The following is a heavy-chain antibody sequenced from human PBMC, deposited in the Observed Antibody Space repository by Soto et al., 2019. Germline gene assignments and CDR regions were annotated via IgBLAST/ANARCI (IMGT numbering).Heavy chain of an antibody. CDR2: ISYDGSNK. CDR1: GFTFSSYA. Sequence: QVQLVESGGGVVQPGRSLRLSCAASGFTFSSYAMHWVRQAPGKGLEWVAVISYDGSNKYYADSVKGRFTISRDNSKNTLYLQMTSLRAEDTAVYYCAREKAVAGDYWGQGTLVTVSS. V-gene: IGHV3-30-3*01. CDR3: AREKAVAGDY. J-gene: IGHJ4*02. D-gene: IGHD6-19*01.